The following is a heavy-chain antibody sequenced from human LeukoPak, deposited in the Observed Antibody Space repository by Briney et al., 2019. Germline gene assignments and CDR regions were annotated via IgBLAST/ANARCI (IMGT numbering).Heavy chain of an antibody. J-gene: IGHJ4*02. D-gene: IGHD1-7*01. CDR3: AKEHVLKGTADF. CDR1: GFSFSSYG. CDR2: VSYDGSNK. V-gene: IGHV3-30*18. Sequence: GGSLRLSCAASGFSFSSYGIHWVRQAPGRGLDWVGVVSYDGSNKYYADSVKGRFIISRDNSKNTLYLQMNGLRVEDTAVYYCAKEHVLKGTADFWGQGTLVTVSS.